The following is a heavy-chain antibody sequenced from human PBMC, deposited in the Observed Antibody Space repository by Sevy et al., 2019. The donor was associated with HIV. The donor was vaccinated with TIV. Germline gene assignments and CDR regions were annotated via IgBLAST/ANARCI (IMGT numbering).Heavy chain of an antibody. V-gene: IGHV1-18*01. J-gene: IGHJ4*02. Sequence: ASVKVSCKASGYTFSSYGISWVRQAPGQGLEWMGWISDYNGYTNYAHKFQGRVTMSTETSTRTAYMELGSLRSDDTLGYFCAREEYYDSSGTYRAPNSYGIDVWGQGTVVTVSS. D-gene: IGHD3-22*01. CDR2: ISDYNGYT. CDR1: GYTFSSYG. CDR3: AREEYYDSSGTYRAPNSYGIDV.